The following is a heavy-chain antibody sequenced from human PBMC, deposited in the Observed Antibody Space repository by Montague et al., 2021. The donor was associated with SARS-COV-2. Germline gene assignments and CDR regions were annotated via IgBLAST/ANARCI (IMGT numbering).Heavy chain of an antibody. D-gene: IGHD3-22*01. J-gene: IGHJ4*02. V-gene: IGHV2-5*01. CDR2: IYWHDDR. CDR1: GFSPSTSGVG. CDR3: VHSIKPRRSGSCDGSRCYHFDS. Sequence: PALVKPTQTLTLTCSFSGFSPSTSGVGVAWIRQPPGKAPEWLAIIYWHDDRRYSPSLESGLTITKDTPKNQVVLTMTDMDPGDTATYYCVHSIKPRRSGSCDGSRCYHFDSWGQGALVTVSS.